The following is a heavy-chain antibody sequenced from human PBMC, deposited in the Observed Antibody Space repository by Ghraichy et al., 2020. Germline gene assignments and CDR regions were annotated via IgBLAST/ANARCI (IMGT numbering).Heavy chain of an antibody. CDR1: GFTFSSYG. D-gene: IGHD6-19*01. Sequence: GGSLRLSCAASGFTFSSYGMHWVRQAPGKGLEWVAFIRYDGSNKYYADSVKGRFTISRDNSKNTLYLQMNSLRAEDTAVYYCAKDPLYKYSSGGNWFDPWGQGTLVTVSS. V-gene: IGHV3-30*02. J-gene: IGHJ5*02. CDR2: IRYDGSNK. CDR3: AKDPLYKYSSGGNWFDP.